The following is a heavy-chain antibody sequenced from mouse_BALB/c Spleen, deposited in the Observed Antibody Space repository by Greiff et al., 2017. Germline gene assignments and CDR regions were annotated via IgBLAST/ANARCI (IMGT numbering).Heavy chain of an antibody. CDR3: AWVYDGTFAY. V-gene: IGHV5-6-5*01. J-gene: IGHJ3*01. CDR1: GFTFSSYA. Sequence: EVHLVESGGGLVKPGGSLKLSCAASGFTFSSYAMSWVRQTPEKRLEWVASISSGGSTYYPDSVKDRFTISRDNARNILYLQMSSLRSEDTAMYYCAWVYDGTFAYWGQGTLVTVSA. D-gene: IGHD2-3*01. CDR2: ISSGGST.